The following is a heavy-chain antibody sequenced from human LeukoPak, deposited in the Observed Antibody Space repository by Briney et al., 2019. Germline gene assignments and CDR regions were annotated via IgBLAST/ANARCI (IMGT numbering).Heavy chain of an antibody. J-gene: IGHJ3*02. Sequence: SSVKVSCKASGCTFTSYAISCVRQAPGQGLEWMGGIIPIFGTANYAQKFQGRVTITADKSTSTAYMELSSLRSEDTAAYYCARDSSGYLDASDIWGQGTIVTVSS. D-gene: IGHD3-22*01. CDR2: IIPIFGTA. CDR1: GCTFTSYA. V-gene: IGHV1-69*06. CDR3: ARDSSGYLDASDI.